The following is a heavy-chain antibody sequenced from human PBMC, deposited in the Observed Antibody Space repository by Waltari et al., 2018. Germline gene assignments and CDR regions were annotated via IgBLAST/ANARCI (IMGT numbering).Heavy chain of an antibody. D-gene: IGHD4-17*01. J-gene: IGHJ4*02. CDR1: GFIVSSYR. V-gene: IGHV3-66*01. CDR2: IYSGGST. CDR3: AREMDGGYLDI. Sequence: EVHLVESGGGLVHPGGSLRVSCDVSGFIVSSYRMRWVRQPPGGGLCVVSVIYSGGSTFYSGSVTGRFTISRDNSYNTLFLDMRNLRTEDTATYYCAREMDGGYLDIWGQGTLVTVSS.